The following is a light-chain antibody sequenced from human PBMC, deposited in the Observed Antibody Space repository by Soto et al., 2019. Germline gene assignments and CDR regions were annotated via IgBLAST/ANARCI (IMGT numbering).Light chain of an antibody. J-gene: IGKJ2*01. Sequence: DIPMTQSPSSLSASVGDRVTITCQASQDISNYLNWYQQKPGKAPKLLIYDASNLETGVPSRFSVSGSETDFTFTISSLQPEDIATYYCQQYDNLPLYTFGQGTKLQIK. CDR3: QQYDNLPLYT. CDR1: QDISNY. CDR2: DAS. V-gene: IGKV1-33*01.